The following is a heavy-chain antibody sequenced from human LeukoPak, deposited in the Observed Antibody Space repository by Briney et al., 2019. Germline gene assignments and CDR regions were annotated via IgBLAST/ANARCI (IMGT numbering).Heavy chain of an antibody. V-gene: IGHV4-39*07. CDR1: GGSISSSSYY. CDR3: ARDSPLMATRPY. J-gene: IGHJ4*02. D-gene: IGHD5-12*01. CDR2: IYYSGST. Sequence: SETLSLTCTVSGGSISSSSYYWGWIRQPPGKGLEWIGSIYYSGSTYYNPSLKSRVTISVDTSKNQFSLKLSSVTAADTAVYYCARDSPLMATRPYWGQGTLVTVSS.